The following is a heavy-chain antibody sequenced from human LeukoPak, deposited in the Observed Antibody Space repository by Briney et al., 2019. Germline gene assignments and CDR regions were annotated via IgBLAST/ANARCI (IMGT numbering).Heavy chain of an antibody. J-gene: IGHJ5*02. CDR2: ISSEGSST. CDR1: GFTFSDYY. CDR3: AKGHTAMVTNWFDP. D-gene: IGHD5-18*01. V-gene: IGHV3-74*01. Sequence: GGSLRLSCAASGFTFSDYYMSWIRQAPGKGLEWVSRISSEGSSTTYADSVKGRFTISRDNAKDTLYLQMNSLRAEDTAVYYCAKGHTAMVTNWFDPWGQGTLVTVSS.